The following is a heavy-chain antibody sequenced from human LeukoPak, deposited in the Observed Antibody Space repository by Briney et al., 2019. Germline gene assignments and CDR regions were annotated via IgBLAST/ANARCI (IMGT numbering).Heavy chain of an antibody. CDR3: ARGLWFGDISRAAFDI. CDR1: GFTFSNYD. Sequence: GGSLRLSCVASGFTFSNYDMHWVRQPTGKGLEWVSGIGTAGDTYYADSVKGRFTISRENAKNSFYLQVNSLRAGDTAVYYCARGLWFGDISRAAFDIWGQGTMVVVSS. V-gene: IGHV3-13*01. D-gene: IGHD3-10*01. CDR2: IGTAGDT. J-gene: IGHJ3*02.